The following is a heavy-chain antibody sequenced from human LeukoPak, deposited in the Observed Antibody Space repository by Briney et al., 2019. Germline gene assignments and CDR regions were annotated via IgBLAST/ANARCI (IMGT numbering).Heavy chain of an antibody. CDR2: IYFSGST. J-gene: IGHJ6*02. Sequence: SETLSLTCTVSGGSIRSSSHYWVWIRQPPGKGLEWIGSIYFSGSTYYNPSLKSRVTISVDTSKSQFFLKLTSVTAADTAVYYSARLYYYYGMDVWGQGTTVTVSS. CDR3: ARLYYYYGMDV. V-gene: IGHV4-39*01. CDR1: GGSIRSSSHY.